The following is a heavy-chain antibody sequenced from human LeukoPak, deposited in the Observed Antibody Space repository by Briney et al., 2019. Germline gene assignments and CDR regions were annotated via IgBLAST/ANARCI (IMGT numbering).Heavy chain of an antibody. CDR2: IYFSGST. D-gene: IGHD6-13*01. J-gene: IGHJ5*02. Sequence: PSETLSLTCTVSVGSISSYYWSWIRQPPGKGLEWIGYIYFSGSTNYNPSLKSRVTISVDTSKNQFSLKLSSVTAADTAVYYCARAPWKQLSTGYNWFDPWGQGTLVTVSS. CDR3: ARAPWKQLSTGYNWFDP. V-gene: IGHV4-59*01. CDR1: VGSISSYY.